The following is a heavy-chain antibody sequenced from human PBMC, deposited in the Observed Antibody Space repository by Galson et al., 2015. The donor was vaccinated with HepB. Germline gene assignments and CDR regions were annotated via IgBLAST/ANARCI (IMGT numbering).Heavy chain of an antibody. Sequence: SVKVSCKASGYTFTDYYIHWVRQAPGQGLEWMGRINPKSGGTNFAQKFQGRVTMTRDTSISTAYMELSSPRSDDTAFYYCARGTHILVVVAANFDYWGQGTLVTVSS. CDR1: GYTFTDYY. CDR3: ARGTHILVVVAANFDY. J-gene: IGHJ4*02. D-gene: IGHD2-15*01. V-gene: IGHV1-2*06. CDR2: INPKSGGT.